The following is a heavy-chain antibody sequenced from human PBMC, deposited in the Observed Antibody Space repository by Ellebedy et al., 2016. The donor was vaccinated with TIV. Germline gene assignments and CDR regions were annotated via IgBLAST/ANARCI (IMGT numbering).Heavy chain of an antibody. CDR3: ARDEGGSGSLSY. J-gene: IGHJ4*02. CDR1: GGSISSGAFY. CDR2: FYYSGST. V-gene: IGHV4-31*11. Sequence: MPSETLSLTCAVSGGSISSGAFYWTWIRQQPGKGLEGIGNFYYSGSTYYKPALKSRINISLYTSKNQFSLRLSSVTAADTAVYYCARDEGGSGSLSYWGQGTLVTVSS. D-gene: IGHD3-10*01.